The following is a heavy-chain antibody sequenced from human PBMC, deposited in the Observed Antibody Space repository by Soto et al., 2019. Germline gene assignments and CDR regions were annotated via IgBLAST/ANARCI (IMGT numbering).Heavy chain of an antibody. CDR1: GGTFSSYA. D-gene: IGHD5-12*01. J-gene: IGHJ6*02. CDR3: ACGDGYIASPNTYYYGMDV. CDR2: IVAIFGTA. V-gene: IGHV1-69*01. Sequence: QVQLVQSGAEVKNPGSSEKVSCKTSGGTFSSYATSWARQAPGQGLEWIGGIVAIFGTANYAQKFQARVTITADESTSTAYMELSSVRSDDTAVYYCACGDGYIASPNTYYYGMDVWGQGTTVTVSS.